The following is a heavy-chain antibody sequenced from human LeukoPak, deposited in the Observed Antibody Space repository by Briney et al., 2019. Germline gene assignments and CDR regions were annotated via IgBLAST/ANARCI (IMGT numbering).Heavy chain of an antibody. CDR3: ARLQVGVGSPVDY. CDR1: GGSISSSSYY. Sequence: SETLSLTYTVSGGSISSSSYYWGWIRQPPGKGLEWIGSIYYRGSTYYNPSLKSRVTISVDTSKKQFSLKLSSVTAADTAVYYCARLQVGVGSPVDYWGQGTLVTVSS. D-gene: IGHD1-26*01. V-gene: IGHV4-39*01. J-gene: IGHJ4*02. CDR2: IYYRGST.